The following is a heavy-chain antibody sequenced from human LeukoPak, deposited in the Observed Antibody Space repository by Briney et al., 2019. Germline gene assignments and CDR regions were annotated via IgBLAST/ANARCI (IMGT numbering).Heavy chain of an antibody. CDR3: ARASYSYDINGWVPFDY. D-gene: IGHD3-22*01. CDR2: IYYSGST. Sequence: SETLSLTCTVSGGSISSRSYYWGWIRQPPGKGLEWIGSIYYSGSTYYNPSLQSRVTISVDTSKNQFSLKLNSVTAADTAVYYCARASYSYDINGWVPFDYWGQGTLVTVSS. J-gene: IGHJ4*02. V-gene: IGHV4-39*01. CDR1: GGSISSRSYY.